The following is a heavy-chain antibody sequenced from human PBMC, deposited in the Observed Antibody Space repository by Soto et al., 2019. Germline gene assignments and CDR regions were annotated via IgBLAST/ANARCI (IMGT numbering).Heavy chain of an antibody. CDR1: GGSFSGYY. CDR2: INHSGST. CDR3: AGDIVLVQTEIQYRWFDP. D-gene: IGHD2-2*01. Sequence: QVQLQQWGAGLLKPSETLSLTCAVYGGSFSGYYWSWIRQPPGKGLEWIGEINHSGSTDYNPSLKSRVTKSEETSKKQISMKLRSVTASYTAVYYCAGDIVLVQTEIQYRWFDPWGQGTLVTVSS. V-gene: IGHV4-34*01. J-gene: IGHJ5*02.